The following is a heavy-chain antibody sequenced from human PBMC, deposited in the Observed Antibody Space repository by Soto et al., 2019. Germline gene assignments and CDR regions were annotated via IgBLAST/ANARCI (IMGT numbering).Heavy chain of an antibody. V-gene: IGHV1-2*02. Sequence: ASVKVSCKASGYMFTGFYLHWVRQAPGQGLEWMGWINPNNGVTTYAKNFQGRVTMTRDSSISTAYMELSSLRSDDTAVYFCAAAAIPVAGRHPDFWGQGTLVTVSS. D-gene: IGHD6-19*01. CDR1: GYMFTGFY. J-gene: IGHJ4*02. CDR2: INPNNGVT. CDR3: AAAAIPVAGRHPDF.